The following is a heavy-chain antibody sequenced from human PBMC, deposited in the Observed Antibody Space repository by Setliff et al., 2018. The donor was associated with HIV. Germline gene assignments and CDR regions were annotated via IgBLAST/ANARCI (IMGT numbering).Heavy chain of an antibody. Sequence: PGGSLRLSCAANGFSFSSYAMSWVRPAPGKGLEWVSGIGGSGGSTYYADSVKGRFTMSRDYSKNTVYLQMSSLRAEDSAVYYCAKSASWDLRGWLHWGQGTLVTVSS. J-gene: IGHJ4*02. CDR1: GFSFSSYA. CDR3: AKSASWDLRGWLH. D-gene: IGHD6-19*01. V-gene: IGHV3-23*01. CDR2: IGGSGGST.